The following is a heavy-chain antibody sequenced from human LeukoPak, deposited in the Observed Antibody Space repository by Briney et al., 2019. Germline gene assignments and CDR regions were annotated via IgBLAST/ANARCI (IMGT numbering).Heavy chain of an antibody. Sequence: PSETLSLTCGVSGCSISSGYYWGWIRQPPGKGLEWIGSIYHSGNTFYNPSLKSRVTISVDTSKNQFSLKLKFVTAADTAMYYCARDLWFGESRGGYWGQGTLVTVSS. J-gene: IGHJ4*02. V-gene: IGHV4-38-2*02. CDR1: GCSISSGYY. CDR3: ARDLWFGESRGGY. CDR2: IYHSGNT. D-gene: IGHD3-10*01.